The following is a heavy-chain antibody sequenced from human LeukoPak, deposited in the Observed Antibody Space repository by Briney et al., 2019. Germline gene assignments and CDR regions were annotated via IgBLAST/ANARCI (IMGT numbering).Heavy chain of an antibody. D-gene: IGHD2-15*01. V-gene: IGHV3-74*01. CDR1: GFTFSSYW. Sequence: GGSLRLSCAASGFTFSSYWMHWVRQAPGKGLGWVSRINSDGSSTSYADSVKGRFTISRDNAKNTLYLQMNSLRAEDTAVYYCARSPRGLTDYWGQGTLVTVSS. CDR2: INSDGSST. J-gene: IGHJ4*02. CDR3: ARSPRGLTDY.